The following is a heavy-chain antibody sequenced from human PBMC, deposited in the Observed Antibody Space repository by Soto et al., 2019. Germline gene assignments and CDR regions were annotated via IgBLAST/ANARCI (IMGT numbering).Heavy chain of an antibody. CDR3: AKEGFPHPYYYYMVV. V-gene: IGHV3-48*01. Sequence: GGSLRLSCAASGFTFSRYSMNWVRQAPGKGLEWVSYISSSSNSIYYADSVKGRFTISRDNAKNSLHLQMNSLRAEDTAVYYCAKEGFPHPYYYYMVVWGKGTTVTVSS. D-gene: IGHD3-10*01. CDR1: GFTFSRYS. CDR2: ISSSSNSI. J-gene: IGHJ6*03.